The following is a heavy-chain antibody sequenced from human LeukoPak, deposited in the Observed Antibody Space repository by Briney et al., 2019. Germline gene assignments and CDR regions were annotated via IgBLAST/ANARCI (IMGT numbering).Heavy chain of an antibody. J-gene: IGHJ4*02. V-gene: IGHV3-53*01. CDR1: RVGVGSND. D-gene: IGHD3-22*01. Sequence: PGASLRLSCAASRVGVGSNDMSGVRQAPGWWLERVSIFYSGGGPYYGDSVKGRFTISRDISKNTLYLQMNSLRAEDTAVYYCARGGDGSGYYYFDYWGQGTLVTVSS. CDR2: FYSGGGP. CDR3: ARGGDGSGYYYFDY.